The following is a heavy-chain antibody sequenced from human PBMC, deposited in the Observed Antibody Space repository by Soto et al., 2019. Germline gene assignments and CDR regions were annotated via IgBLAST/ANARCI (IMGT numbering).Heavy chain of an antibody. J-gene: IGHJ4*02. Sequence: GGSLRLSCAASGFTVSSNYMSWVRQAPGKGLEWVSVIYSGGSTYYADSVKGRFTISRHNSKNTLYLQMNSLRAEDTAVYYCARNSWSSSWYYFDYWGQGTLVTVSS. CDR2: IYSGGST. CDR3: ARNSWSSSWYYFDY. V-gene: IGHV3-53*04. CDR1: GFTVSSNY. D-gene: IGHD6-13*01.